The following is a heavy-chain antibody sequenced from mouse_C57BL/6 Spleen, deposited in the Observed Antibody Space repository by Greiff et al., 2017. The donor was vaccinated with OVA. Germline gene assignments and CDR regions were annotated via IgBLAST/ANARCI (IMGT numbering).Heavy chain of an antibody. V-gene: IGHV1-77*01. Sequence: QVQLQQSGAELVKPGASVKISCKASGYTFTDYYINWVKQRPGQGLEWIGKIGPGSGSTNYNEKFKGKATLNAAKSSITAYRQLSILTSEDSAVYFGARDSNYEYFDYWGQGTTLTVSS. CDR2: IGPGSGST. CDR3: ARDSNYEYFDY. J-gene: IGHJ2*01. D-gene: IGHD2-5*01. CDR1: GYTFTDYY.